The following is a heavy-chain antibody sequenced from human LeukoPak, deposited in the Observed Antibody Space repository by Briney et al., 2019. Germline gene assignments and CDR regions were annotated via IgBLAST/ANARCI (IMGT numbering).Heavy chain of an antibody. CDR3: ATALHYYGSGSPQY. V-gene: IGHV3-23*01. J-gene: IGHJ4*02. D-gene: IGHD3-10*01. CDR1: GFTFSSYA. CDR2: ISGSDGST. Sequence: GGSLRLSCAASGFTFSSYAMSWVRQAPGKGLEWVSAISGSDGSTYYADSVKGRFTISRDNSKNTLYLQMNSLRAEDTAVYYCATALHYYGSGSPQYWGQGTLVTVSS.